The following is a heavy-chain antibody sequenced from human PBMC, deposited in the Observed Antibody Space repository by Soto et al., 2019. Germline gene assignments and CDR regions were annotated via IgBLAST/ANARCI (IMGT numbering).Heavy chain of an antibody. CDR2: ISYDGSNK. CDR3: ARDGDFWSGYYYYYGMDV. V-gene: IGHV3-30-3*01. D-gene: IGHD3-3*01. J-gene: IGHJ6*02. Sequence: GGSLRLSCAASGFTFSSYAMHWVRQAPGKGLEWVAVISYDGSNKYYADSVKGRFTISRDNSKNTLYLQMNGLRAEDTAVYYCARDGDFWSGYYYYYGMDVWGQGTTVTVSS. CDR1: GFTFSSYA.